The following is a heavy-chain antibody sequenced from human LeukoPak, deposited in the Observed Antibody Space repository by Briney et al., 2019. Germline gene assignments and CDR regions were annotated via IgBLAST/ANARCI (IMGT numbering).Heavy chain of an antibody. D-gene: IGHD3-10*01. CDR3: ARSNYYGSGSYYRGRYYFDY. J-gene: IGHJ4*02. V-gene: IGHV4-59*01. CDR2: IYYSGST. CDR1: GGSISSYY. Sequence: PSETLSLTCTVYGGSISSYYWSWIRQPPGKGLEWIGYIYYSGSTNYNPSLKSRVTISVDTSKNQFSLKLSSVTAADTAVYYCARSNYYGSGSYYRGRYYFDYWGQGTLVTVSS.